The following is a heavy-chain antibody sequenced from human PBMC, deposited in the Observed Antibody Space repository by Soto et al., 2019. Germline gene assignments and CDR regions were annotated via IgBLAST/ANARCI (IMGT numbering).Heavy chain of an antibody. CDR1: GYTFTSYY. Sequence: ASVKVSCKASGYTFTSYYMHWVRQAPGQGLEWMGIINPSGGSTSYAQKFQGRVTMTRDTSTSTVYMELSSLRSEDTAVYYCARGLAFGVVYYYYGMDVWGQGTTVTV. CDR2: INPSGGST. J-gene: IGHJ6*02. V-gene: IGHV1-46*01. CDR3: ARGLAFGVVYYYYGMDV. D-gene: IGHD3-3*01.